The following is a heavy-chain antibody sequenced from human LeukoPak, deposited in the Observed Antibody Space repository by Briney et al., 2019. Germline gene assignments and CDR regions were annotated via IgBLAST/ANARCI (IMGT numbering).Heavy chain of an antibody. Sequence: SETLSLTCTVSGGSVSSGSYYWSWIRQPPGKGLEWIGYIYYSGSTNYNPSLKSRVTISVDTSKNQFSLKLSSMTAADTAVYYCARETYGRYFDYWGQGTLVTVSS. CDR1: GGSVSSGSYY. CDR2: IYYSGST. V-gene: IGHV4-61*01. CDR3: ARETYGRYFDY. D-gene: IGHD4-17*01. J-gene: IGHJ4*02.